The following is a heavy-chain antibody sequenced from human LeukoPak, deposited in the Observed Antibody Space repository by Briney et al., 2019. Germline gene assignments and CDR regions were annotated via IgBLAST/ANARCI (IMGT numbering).Heavy chain of an antibody. V-gene: IGHV3-23*01. Sequence: GGSLRLSCAASGFTFSSYDMTWVRLAPGKGLEWVSGISGSGGYTRYADSVKGRFTISRDNSKNTLYLQMNSLRAEDTALYYCAKFGCSSTSCPFDSWGQGTPVTVSS. J-gene: IGHJ4*02. D-gene: IGHD2-2*01. CDR3: AKFGCSSTSCPFDS. CDR1: GFTFSSYD. CDR2: ISGSGGYT.